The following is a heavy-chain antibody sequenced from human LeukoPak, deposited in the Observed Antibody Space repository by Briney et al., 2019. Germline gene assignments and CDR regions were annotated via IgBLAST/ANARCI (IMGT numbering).Heavy chain of an antibody. Sequence: GGSLRLSCAASGFTFSSYAMSWVRQAPGKGLEWVSAISGSGGSTYYADSVKGRFTISRDNCKNTLYLQMNSLRAEDTAVYNCAKDSSGWDDYWGQGTLVTVSS. CDR2: ISGSGGST. J-gene: IGHJ4*02. V-gene: IGHV3-23*01. D-gene: IGHD6-19*01. CDR3: AKDSSGWDDY. CDR1: GFTFSSYA.